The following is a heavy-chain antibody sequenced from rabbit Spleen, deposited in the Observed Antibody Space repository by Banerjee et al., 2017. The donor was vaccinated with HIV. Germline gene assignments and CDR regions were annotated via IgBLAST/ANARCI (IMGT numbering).Heavy chain of an antibody. CDR2: IDAGSSGST. D-gene: IGHD3-1*01. J-gene: IGHJ4*01. Sequence: QEQLVESGGGLVKPGASLTLTCTASGFSFSSSYDMSWVRQAPGKGLEWIACIDAGSSGSTYYASWAKGRFTISKTSSTTVTLQMTSLTAADTATYFCARGTYGGYGSGLWGPGTLVTVS. CDR3: ARGTYGGYGSGL. V-gene: IGHV1S45*01. CDR1: GFSFSSSYD.